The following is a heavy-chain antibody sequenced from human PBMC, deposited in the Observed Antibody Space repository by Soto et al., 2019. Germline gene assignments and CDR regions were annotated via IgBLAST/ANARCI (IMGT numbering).Heavy chain of an antibody. CDR1: GDTFSFYS. CDR3: ATRYGSGYRAFDY. CDR2: VNPILSMS. V-gene: IGHV1-69*04. D-gene: IGHD3-10*01. J-gene: IGHJ4*02. Sequence: QVQLVQSGAEVKRPGSSVKVSCKASGDTFSFYSINWVRQAPGLGLEWMGRVNPILSMSNYAQRCQGRATMTADKSTTTAYMELSGLRSEDTAMYYCATRYGSGYRAFDYWGQGALVTVSS.